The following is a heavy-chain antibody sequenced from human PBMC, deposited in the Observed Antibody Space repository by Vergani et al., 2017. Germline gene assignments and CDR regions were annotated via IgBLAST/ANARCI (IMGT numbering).Heavy chain of an antibody. CDR2: ISSSSSYI. J-gene: IGHJ3*02. Sequence: EVQLVESGGGPVKPGGSLRLSCAASGFTFSSYSMNWVRQAPGKGLEWVSSISSSSSYIYYADSVKGRFTISRDNAKNSLYLQMNSLRAEDTAVYYCARAPERYCSSTSCYGAFDIWGQGTMVTVSS. CDR3: ARAPERYCSSTSCYGAFDI. D-gene: IGHD2-2*01. V-gene: IGHV3-21*01. CDR1: GFTFSSYS.